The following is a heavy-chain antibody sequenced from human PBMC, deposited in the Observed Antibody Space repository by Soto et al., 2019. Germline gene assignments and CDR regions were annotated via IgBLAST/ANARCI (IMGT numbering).Heavy chain of an antibody. V-gene: IGHV6-1*01. CDR3: ARDPLGYCSSTSCYKSLYYYYMDV. CDR1: GDSVSSNSAA. D-gene: IGHD2-2*02. Sequence: QTLSLTCAISGDSVSSNSAAWNWIRQSPSRGLEWLGRTYYRSKWYNDYAVSVKSRITINPDTSKNKFSLQLNSVTPEDTAVYYCARDPLGYCSSTSCYKSLYYYYMDVWGKGTTVTVSS. CDR2: TYYRSKWYN. J-gene: IGHJ6*03.